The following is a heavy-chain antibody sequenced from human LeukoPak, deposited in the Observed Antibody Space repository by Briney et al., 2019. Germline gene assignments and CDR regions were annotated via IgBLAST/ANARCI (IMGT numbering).Heavy chain of an antibody. CDR3: ARSRAAQHLSVDY. CDR1: GYSFTSYW. Sequence: GASLKISCKGSGYSFTSYWIGWVRQMPGKGLEWRGIIYPGDSDTRYSPSFQGQVTISADKSISTAYLQWSSLKASDTAMYYCARSRAAQHLSVDYWGQGTLVTVSS. J-gene: IGHJ4*02. CDR2: IYPGDSDT. D-gene: IGHD6-13*01. V-gene: IGHV5-51*01.